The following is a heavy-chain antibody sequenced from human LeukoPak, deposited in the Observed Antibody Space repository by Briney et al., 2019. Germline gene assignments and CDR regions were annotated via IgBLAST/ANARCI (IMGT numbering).Heavy chain of an antibody. J-gene: IGHJ4*02. CDR2: ISWNSGSI. V-gene: IGHV3-9*01. Sequence: PGRSLRLSCAASGFTLDDYAMHWVRQAPGKGLEWVSGISWNSGSIGYADSVKGRFTISRDNAKNSLYLQMNSLRAEDTALYYCAKDIGDTAMVTSFDYWGQGTLVTVSS. CDR1: GFTLDDYA. D-gene: IGHD5-18*01. CDR3: AKDIGDTAMVTSFDY.